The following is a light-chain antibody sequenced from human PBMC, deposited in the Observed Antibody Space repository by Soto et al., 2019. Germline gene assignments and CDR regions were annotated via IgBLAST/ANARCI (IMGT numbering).Light chain of an antibody. CDR2: DAS. CDR1: QSVSSY. V-gene: IGKV3-11*01. J-gene: IGKJ3*01. CDR3: QQRSNWLT. Sequence: EIVLTQSPATLSLSPVERATLSCRASQSVSSYLAWYQQKPGQAPRLLIYDASNRATGIPARFSGSGSGTDFTLTISSLEPEDFAVYYCQQRSNWLTFGPGTKVDI.